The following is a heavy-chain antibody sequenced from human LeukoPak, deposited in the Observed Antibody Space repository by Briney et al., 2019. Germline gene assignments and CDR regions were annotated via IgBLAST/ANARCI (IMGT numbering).Heavy chain of an antibody. D-gene: IGHD3-22*01. CDR1: GFTFTTFW. J-gene: IGHJ4*02. Sequence: GGSLRLSCATSGFTFTTFWMHWVRQAPGKGLVWVSRINHDGSSTNYADSVKGRFTISRDNAKNTVYPQMNSLRAEDTAVYYCVRDWGYDSSGYWQKYFDTWGQGTLVTVSS. V-gene: IGHV3-74*01. CDR3: VRDWGYDSSGYWQKYFDT. CDR2: INHDGSST.